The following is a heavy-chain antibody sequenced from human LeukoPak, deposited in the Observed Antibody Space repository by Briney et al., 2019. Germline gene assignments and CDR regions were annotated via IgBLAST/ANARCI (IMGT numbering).Heavy chain of an antibody. Sequence: GTSLRLSGAASGFNFDDYAMHWVRQAPGKGLEWVSGISWNSGTIGYADSVKGRFTISRDNAKNSLYLQRNSLRAEDTALYFCTKDMSSYVFAGAFDFWGPGTLVTVSS. CDR2: ISWNSGTI. CDR1: GFNFDDYA. V-gene: IGHV3-9*01. J-gene: IGHJ4*02. CDR3: TKDMSSYVFAGAFDF. D-gene: IGHD5-18*01.